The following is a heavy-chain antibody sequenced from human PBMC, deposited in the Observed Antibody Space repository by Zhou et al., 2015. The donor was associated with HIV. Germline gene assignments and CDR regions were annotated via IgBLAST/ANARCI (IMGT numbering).Heavy chain of an antibody. CDR2: IIPMFDIE. V-gene: IGHV1-69*17. J-gene: IGHJ2*01. CDR1: GGTFSGSD. Sequence: VQLVQSGTEVKKPGSSVKVSCKASGGTFSGSDISWVRQAPGQGLEWMGGIIPMFDIESHAQKFRGRLTLTADKSTGAAYMELRSLRFEDTAVYYCARDRGGATRPGWRYFDLWGRGTQVTVSS. CDR3: ARDRGGATRPGWRYFDL. D-gene: IGHD6-6*01.